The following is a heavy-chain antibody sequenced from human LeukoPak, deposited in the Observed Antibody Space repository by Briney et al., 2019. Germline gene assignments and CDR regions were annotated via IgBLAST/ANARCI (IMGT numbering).Heavy chain of an antibody. CDR2: IYYSGST. CDR3: ARYSSVQAMDV. D-gene: IGHD2-15*01. V-gene: IGHV4-31*03. CDR1: GGSISRGGYY. J-gene: IGHJ6*02. Sequence: PSQTLSLTCTVSGGSISRGGYYWSWIRQHPGKGLEWIWYIYYSGSTYYNPSLKSRVTISVDTSKNQFSLKLSSVTAADTAVYYCARYSSVQAMDVWGQGTTVTVSS.